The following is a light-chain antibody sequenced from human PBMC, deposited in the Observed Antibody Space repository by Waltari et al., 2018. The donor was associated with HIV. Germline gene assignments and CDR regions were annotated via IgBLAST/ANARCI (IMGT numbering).Light chain of an antibody. CDR3: QVWDISTASFV. J-gene: IGLJ1*01. Sequence: SYDLTQPPSVSVSPGQTARISCSGQTLGAKYVSWYQQKPGQAPVLVMQKDTERPSGISNRFSGSTSATTATLIISGTQFVDEADYFCQVWDISTASFVFGTGTKVTVL. V-gene: IGLV3-1*01. CDR2: KDT. CDR1: TLGAKY.